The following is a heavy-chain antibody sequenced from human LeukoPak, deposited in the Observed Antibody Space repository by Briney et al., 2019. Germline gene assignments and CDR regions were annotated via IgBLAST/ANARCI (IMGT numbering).Heavy chain of an antibody. CDR2: IKQDGSEK. CDR3: AREDYPYYYDSSGLDY. J-gene: IGHJ4*02. CDR1: GFTFSSYW. V-gene: IGHV3-7*01. D-gene: IGHD3-22*01. Sequence: GGSLRLSCAASGFTFSSYWMSWVRQAPGKGLEWVANIKQDGSEKYYVDSVKGRFTISRDNAKNSLYLQMNSLRAEDTAVYYCAREDYPYYYDSSGLDYWGQGTLVTVSS.